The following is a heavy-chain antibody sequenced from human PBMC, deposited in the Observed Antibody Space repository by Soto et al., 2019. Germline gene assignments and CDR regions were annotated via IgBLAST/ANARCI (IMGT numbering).Heavy chain of an antibody. D-gene: IGHD2-15*01. J-gene: IGHJ5*02. CDR2: ISSSSSYI. V-gene: IGHV3-21*01. Sequence: EVQLVESGGGLVKPGGSLRLSCAASGFTFSSYSMNWVRQAPGKGLEWVSSISSSSSYIYYADSVKGRFTISRDNAKNSRYLQMNSLRAEDTAVYYCARTAVGYCSGGSCYGGVPWFDPWGHGTLVTVSS. CDR1: GFTFSSYS. CDR3: ARTAVGYCSGGSCYGGVPWFDP.